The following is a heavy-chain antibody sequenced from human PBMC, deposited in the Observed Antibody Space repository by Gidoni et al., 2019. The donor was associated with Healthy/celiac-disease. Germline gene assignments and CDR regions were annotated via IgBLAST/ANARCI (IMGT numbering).Heavy chain of an antibody. CDR2: IYYSGIT. D-gene: IGHD2-2*01. V-gene: IGHV4-39*01. CDR1: GGSISSSSYY. Sequence: QLQLQESGPGLVKPSAPLSLTCTVSGGSISSSSYYWGWIRQPPGKGLEWIGSIYYSGITYYNPSLKSRVTISVDTSKNQFSLKLSSVTAADTAVYYCARHWDIVVVPAALWFDPWGQGTLVTVSS. J-gene: IGHJ5*02. CDR3: ARHWDIVVVPAALWFDP.